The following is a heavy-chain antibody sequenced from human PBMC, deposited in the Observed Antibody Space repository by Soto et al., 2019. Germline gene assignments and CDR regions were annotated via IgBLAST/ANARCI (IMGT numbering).Heavy chain of an antibody. CDR2: INAGSGNT. J-gene: IGHJ4*02. D-gene: IGHD2-2*02. Sequence: ASVKVSCKASGYTFTSYAMHWVRQAPGQRLEWMGWINAGSGNTKYSQKFQGRVTITRDTSASTAYMELSSLRSEDTAVYYCARAYCSSTSCYMYFDYWGQGTLVPVAS. CDR3: ARAYCSSTSCYMYFDY. CDR1: GYTFTSYA. V-gene: IGHV1-3*01.